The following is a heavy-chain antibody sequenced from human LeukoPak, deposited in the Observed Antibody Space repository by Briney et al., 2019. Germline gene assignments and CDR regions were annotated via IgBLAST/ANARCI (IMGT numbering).Heavy chain of an antibody. J-gene: IGHJ4*02. CDR2: IDAGNGDT. V-gene: IGHV1-3*01. Sequence: GASVKVSCKASGYTFSDYAVHWVRQAPGQRFERMGWIDAGNGDTRYSQKFQGRVTITRDTSASTAYIGLRSLRSEDTAMYYCARGGTSDWPLDHWGQETLVTISS. D-gene: IGHD2-2*01. CDR3: ARGGTSDWPLDH. CDR1: GYTFSDYA.